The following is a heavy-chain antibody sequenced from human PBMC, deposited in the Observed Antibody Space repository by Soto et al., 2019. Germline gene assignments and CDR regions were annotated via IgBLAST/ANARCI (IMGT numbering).Heavy chain of an antibody. V-gene: IGHV4-34*01. D-gene: IGHD6-13*01. CDR3: ARVFVAAAGTQDWFDP. Sequence: SETLSLTCAVYGGSFSGYYWSWIRQPPGKGLEWIGEINHSGSTNYNPSLKSRVTISVDTSKNQFSLKLSSVTAADTAVYYCARVFVAAAGTQDWFDPWGQGTLVTVSS. CDR2: INHSGST. J-gene: IGHJ5*02. CDR1: GGSFSGYY.